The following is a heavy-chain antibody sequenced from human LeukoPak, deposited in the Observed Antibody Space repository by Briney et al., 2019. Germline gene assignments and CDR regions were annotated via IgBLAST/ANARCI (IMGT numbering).Heavy chain of an antibody. Sequence: GGSLRLSCAASGFTFSSYEMNWVRQAPGKGLEWVSYISSSGSTIHYADSVKGRFTISRDNAKNSLYLQTNSLRAEDTAVYYCARPYSGYETDYWGQGTLVTVSS. CDR1: GFTFSSYE. CDR3: ARPYSGYETDY. CDR2: ISSSGSTI. V-gene: IGHV3-48*03. D-gene: IGHD5-12*01. J-gene: IGHJ4*02.